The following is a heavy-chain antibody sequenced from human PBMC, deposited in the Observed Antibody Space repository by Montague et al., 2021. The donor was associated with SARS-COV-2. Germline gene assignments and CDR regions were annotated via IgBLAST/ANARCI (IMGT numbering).Heavy chain of an antibody. CDR2: VSACNGDT. V-gene: IGHV1-18*01. CDR3: ARRGFYFWFDP. Sequence: SVKVSCKASGYTFTSYGISWVRQAPGQGLEWMGWVSACNGDTHYAQKLQDRVTMTTVTSTSTAYMELRSLTSDDTAMYYCARRGFYFWFDPWGQGTLVTVSS. CDR1: GYTFTSYG. D-gene: IGHD2/OR15-2a*01. J-gene: IGHJ5*02.